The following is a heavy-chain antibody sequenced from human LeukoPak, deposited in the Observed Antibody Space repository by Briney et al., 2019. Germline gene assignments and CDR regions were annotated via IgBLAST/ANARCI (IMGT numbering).Heavy chain of an antibody. CDR1: GFTFSSYW. CDR2: INHNGNVN. D-gene: IGHD3-22*01. V-gene: IGHV3-7*03. CDR3: ARAAPNYYDSSGSLRNPYFDY. Sequence: GGSLRLSCAASGFTFSSYWMNWARQAPGKGLEWVASINHNGNVNYYVDSVKGRFTISRDNAKNSLYLQMSNLRAEDTAVYFCARAAPNYYDSSGSLRNPYFDYWGQGTLVTVSS. J-gene: IGHJ4*02.